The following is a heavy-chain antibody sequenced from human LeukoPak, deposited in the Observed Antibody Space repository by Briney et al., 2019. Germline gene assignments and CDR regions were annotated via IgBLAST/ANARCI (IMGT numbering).Heavy chain of an antibody. V-gene: IGHV3-48*04. Sequence: GGSLRLSCAASGFTFSDYSMNWVRQAPGKGLEWISYISGSSDIMSYADSVKGRFTISRDNAKNSLYLQMNSLRAEDTALYYCAREDAGGSYYGYYYYYMDVWGKGTTVTVSS. CDR3: AREDAGGSYYGYYYYYMDV. D-gene: IGHD1-26*01. CDR1: GFTFSDYS. J-gene: IGHJ6*03. CDR2: ISGSSDIM.